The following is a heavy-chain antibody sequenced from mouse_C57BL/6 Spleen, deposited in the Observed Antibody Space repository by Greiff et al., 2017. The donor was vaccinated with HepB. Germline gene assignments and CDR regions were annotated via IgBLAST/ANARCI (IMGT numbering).Heavy chain of an antibody. J-gene: IGHJ3*01. V-gene: IGHV5-15*01. CDR3: ARQGSTSGFAY. CDR1: GFTFSDYG. Sequence: EVQGVESGGGLVQPGGSLKLSCAASGFTFSDYGMAWVRQAPRKGPEWVAFISNLAYSIYYADTVTGRFTISRENAKNTLYLEMSSLRSEDTAMYYCARQGSTSGFAYWGQGTLVTVSA. D-gene: IGHD1-1*01. CDR2: ISNLAYSI.